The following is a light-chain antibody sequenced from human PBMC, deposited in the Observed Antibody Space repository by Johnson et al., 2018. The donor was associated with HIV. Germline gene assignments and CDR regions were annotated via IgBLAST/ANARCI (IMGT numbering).Light chain of an antibody. Sequence: QSVLTQPPSVSAAPGQKVTISCSGSSSNIGNHYVSWYQHLPGTAPKLLIYENDKRPSGIPDRFSGSKSGPSAALGITGLQPGDAADYSCGTWDTRPSAGVFGTGTRVTVL. CDR2: END. J-gene: IGLJ1*01. CDR3: GTWDTRPSAGV. CDR1: SSNIGNHY. V-gene: IGLV1-51*02.